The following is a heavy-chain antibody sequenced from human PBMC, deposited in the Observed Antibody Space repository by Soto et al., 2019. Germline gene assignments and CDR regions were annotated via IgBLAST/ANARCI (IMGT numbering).Heavy chain of an antibody. CDR1: GGSISSYY. J-gene: IGHJ6*02. D-gene: IGHD6-13*01. CDR3: ARFDQAAAPGYYYYGMDV. CDR2: IYYSGST. V-gene: IGHV4-59*01. Sequence: KTSETLSLTCTVSGGSISSYYWSWIRQPPGKGLEWIGYIYYSGSTNYNPSLKSRVTISVDTSKNQFFLKLSSVTAADTAVYYCARFDQAAAPGYYYYGMDVWGQGTTVTVSS.